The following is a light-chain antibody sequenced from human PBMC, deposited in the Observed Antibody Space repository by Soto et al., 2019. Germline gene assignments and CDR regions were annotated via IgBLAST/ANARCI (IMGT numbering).Light chain of an antibody. CDR2: GSS. CDR1: QSVSNNY. V-gene: IGKV3-20*01. CDR3: HQYGSSPPYT. Sequence: EVVLTQSPGTLSLSPGERATLSCRASQSVSNNYLAWYQQKPGQSPKLLIFGSSDSATGIPDRFSGSGSGTEFTITISSLEHDDVAVYYCHQYGSSPPYTFGQGTKLEIK. J-gene: IGKJ2*01.